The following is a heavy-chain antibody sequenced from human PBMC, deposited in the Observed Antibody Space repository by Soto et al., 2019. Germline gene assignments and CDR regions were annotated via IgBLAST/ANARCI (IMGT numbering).Heavy chain of an antibody. J-gene: IGHJ6*02. Sequence: QVPLVQSGAEVKKPGASVKVSCKASGYTFTSYGISWVRQAPGLGLEWMGWISAYNGNTNYAQKLQGRVTMTTDTSTSTAYMELRSLRSDDTAVYYCARVEATMGYYYYGMDVWGQGTTVTVSS. V-gene: IGHV1-18*04. CDR2: ISAYNGNT. D-gene: IGHD5-12*01. CDR3: ARVEATMGYYYYGMDV. CDR1: GYTFTSYG.